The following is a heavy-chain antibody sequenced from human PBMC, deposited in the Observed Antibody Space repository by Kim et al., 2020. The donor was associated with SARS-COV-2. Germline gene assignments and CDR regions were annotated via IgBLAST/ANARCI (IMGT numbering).Heavy chain of an antibody. CDR2: VNHSDST. V-gene: IGHV4-34*01. CDR1: GGSFSGYC. D-gene: IGHD6-13*01. CDR3: SRGTGYSSSLYGARNWFDP. J-gene: IGHJ5*02. Sequence: SETLSLTCTVSGGSFSGYCWSWIRHPPEKGMGLIWKVNHSDSTNYNPSLTLQGTISVYTSKNQYSLKLNSLSAAATAVSFCSRGTGYSSSLYGARNWFDP.